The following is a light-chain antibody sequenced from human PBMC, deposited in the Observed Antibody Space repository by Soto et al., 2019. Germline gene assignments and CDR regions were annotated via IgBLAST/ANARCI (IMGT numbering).Light chain of an antibody. CDR2: RNN. CDR1: SSNIGSNY. V-gene: IGLV1-47*01. Sequence: QSVLTQPPSASGTPGQRVTISCSGSSSNIGSNYVYWYQQLPGTAPKRLIYRNNQRPSGVPDRFSGSKSGTSASLAISGLRSEDEADYYCAAWDDSLSGWVFGGGIKLTVL. J-gene: IGLJ3*02. CDR3: AAWDDSLSGWV.